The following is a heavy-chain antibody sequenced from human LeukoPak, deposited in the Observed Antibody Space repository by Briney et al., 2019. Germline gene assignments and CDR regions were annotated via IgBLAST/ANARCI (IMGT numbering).Heavy chain of an antibody. CDR2: ISWNANKI. D-gene: IGHD2-2*01. J-gene: IGHJ3*02. CDR3: AKDTRYCSSTSCYADAFDI. Sequence: GGSLRLSCVASGFTFDDYAMSWVRQAPGMGLEYVSGISWNANKIGYADSVKGRFTISRDNAKNSLYLQMNSLRAEDTALYYCAKDTRYCSSTSCYADAFDIWGQGTMVTVSS. V-gene: IGHV3-20*04. CDR1: GFTFDDYA.